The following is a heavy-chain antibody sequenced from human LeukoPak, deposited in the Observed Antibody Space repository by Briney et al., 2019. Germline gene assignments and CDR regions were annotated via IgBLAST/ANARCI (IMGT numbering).Heavy chain of an antibody. J-gene: IGHJ1*01. Sequence: SVKVSCKASGGTFSSYAISWVRQAPGQGLEWMGGIIPIFGTANYAQKFQGRVTITADKSTSTAYMELSSLRSEDTAVYYCASSYYDFWSGYSAEYFQHWGQGTLVTVSS. CDR3: ASSYYDFWSGYSAEYFQH. V-gene: IGHV1-69*06. CDR2: IIPIFGTA. D-gene: IGHD3-3*01. CDR1: GGTFSSYA.